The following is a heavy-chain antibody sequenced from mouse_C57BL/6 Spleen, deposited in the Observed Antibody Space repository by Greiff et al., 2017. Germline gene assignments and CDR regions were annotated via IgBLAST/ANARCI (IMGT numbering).Heavy chain of an antibody. V-gene: IGHV10-1*01. CDR1: GFSFNTYA. CDR3: VSPGSGYPAWFAY. Sequence: EVKVVESGGGLVQPKGSLKLSCAASGFSFNTYAMNWVRQAPGKGLEWVARIRSKSNNYATYYADSVKDRFTISRDDSESMLYLQMNNLKTEDTAMYYCVSPGSGYPAWFAYWGQGTLVTVSA. J-gene: IGHJ3*01. CDR2: IRSKSNNYAT. D-gene: IGHD3-2*02.